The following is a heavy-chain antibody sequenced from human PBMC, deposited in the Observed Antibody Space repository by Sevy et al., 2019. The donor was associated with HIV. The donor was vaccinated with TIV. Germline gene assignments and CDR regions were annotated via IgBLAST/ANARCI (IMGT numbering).Heavy chain of an antibody. V-gene: IGHV3-23*01. CDR3: AKDRSHIIMIRGVVIFDY. CDR2: ISGSGNT. J-gene: IGHJ4*02. Sequence: GGSLRLSCAASGFTFSSYAMSGVRQAPGKGLEWVSAISGSGNTYYADSVKGRFTISRDNPKNTLFLQMNSLRAEDTAVYYCAKDRSHIIMIRGVVIFDYWGQGTLVTVSS. CDR1: GFTFSSYA. D-gene: IGHD3-10*01.